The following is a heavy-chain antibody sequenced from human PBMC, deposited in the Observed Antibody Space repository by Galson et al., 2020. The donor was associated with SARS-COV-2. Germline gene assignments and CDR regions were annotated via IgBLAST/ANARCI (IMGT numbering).Heavy chain of an antibody. CDR2: SYYSGST. CDR1: GDSITKSNDY. Sequence: SETLSLTCTVFGDSITKSNDYWGWIRQSPGKGLEWIASSYYSGSTYYNPLLRSRLTTSVDTSKNQVSLRLTSVTAADTAVYYCARDLYGSGSYGAFDVWGRGTVVTVS. J-gene: IGHJ3*01. V-gene: IGHV4-39*07. D-gene: IGHD3-10*01. CDR3: ARDLYGSGSYGAFDV.